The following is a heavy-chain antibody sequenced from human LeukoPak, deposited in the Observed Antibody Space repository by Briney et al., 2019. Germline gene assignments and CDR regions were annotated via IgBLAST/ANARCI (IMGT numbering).Heavy chain of an antibody. J-gene: IGHJ4*02. D-gene: IGHD6-13*01. V-gene: IGHV3-23*01. CDR1: GFTFNNYA. CDR2: ISGSDDNT. Sequence: PGGSLRLSCAASGFTFNNYAMSWVRQAPGKGLEWVSTISGSDDNTYYADSGKGRFTISRDNAKNSLYLQMNSLRAEDTALYYCARGLSAAGTAFWGQGTLVTVFS. CDR3: ARGLSAAGTAF.